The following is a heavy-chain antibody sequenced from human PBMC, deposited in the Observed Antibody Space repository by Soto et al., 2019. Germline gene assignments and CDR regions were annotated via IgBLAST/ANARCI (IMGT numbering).Heavy chain of an antibody. D-gene: IGHD6-19*01. Sequence: GGSLRLSCAASGFTFSSYAMSWVRQAPGKGLEWVSAISGSGGSTYYADSVKGRFTISRDNSKNTLYLQMNSLRAEDTAVYYCAKAEGSYSSAPADYWGQGTLVTVSS. CDR1: GFTFSSYA. J-gene: IGHJ4*02. V-gene: IGHV3-23*01. CDR2: ISGSGGST. CDR3: AKAEGSYSSAPADY.